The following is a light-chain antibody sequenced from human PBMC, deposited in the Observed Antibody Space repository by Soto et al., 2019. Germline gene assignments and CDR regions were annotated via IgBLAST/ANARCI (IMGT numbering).Light chain of an antibody. Sequence: QSALTQPASVSGSPGQSITISCTGTSSDVGGYNYVSWYQQHPGKAPKLMIYDVSNRRSGVSNRFSGSKSGNTASLTISGLQTEDEADYYCSSHTSSSTLYVFGTGTKLTVL. J-gene: IGLJ1*01. CDR1: SSDVGGYNY. CDR3: SSHTSSSTLYV. CDR2: DVS. V-gene: IGLV2-14*01.